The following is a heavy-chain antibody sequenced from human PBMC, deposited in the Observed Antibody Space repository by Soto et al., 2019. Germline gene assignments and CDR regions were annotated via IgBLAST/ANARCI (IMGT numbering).Heavy chain of an antibody. V-gene: IGHV3-48*02. CDR3: ARDNGIEGSFDP. CDR1: GLTFSSYT. J-gene: IGHJ5*02. Sequence: GGSLRLYCAASGLTFSSYTMKSFLQAPGKGLECVSYILISSTTIYYADSVKGRFTISRDDAKNSLYLQMNSLRDEDTSVYYCARDNGIEGSFDPWGQGTLVTVSS. CDR2: ILISSTTI.